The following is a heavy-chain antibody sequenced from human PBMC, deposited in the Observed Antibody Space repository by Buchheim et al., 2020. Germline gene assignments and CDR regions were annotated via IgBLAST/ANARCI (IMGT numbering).Heavy chain of an antibody. J-gene: IGHJ4*02. CDR2: ISSDGSNK. D-gene: IGHD3-3*01. V-gene: IGHV3-30*03. CDR1: GFTFSSYG. Sequence: QVQLVESGGGVVQPGRSLRLSCAASGFTFSSYGMHWVRQAPGKGLEWVAVISSDGSNKYYADSVKGRFTISSDNSKNTLYLQMNSLRAEDTAVYYCAPARTYDFWSGYSYWGQGTL. CDR3: APARTYDFWSGYSY.